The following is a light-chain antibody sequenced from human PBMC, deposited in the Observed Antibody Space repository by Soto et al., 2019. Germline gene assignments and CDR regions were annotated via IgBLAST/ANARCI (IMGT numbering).Light chain of an antibody. J-gene: IGKJ1*01. V-gene: IGKV1-39*01. CDR3: QQSYSRVT. CDR2: AAS. CDR1: QSISSY. Sequence: DIQMTQSPSSLSASVGDGVTITCRASQSISSYVSWYQQKPGKAPKLLIYAASRLQSGVPSRFSGSRSGTDFTHTISSLQPEDFATYYCQQSYSRVTFGQGTKVEIK.